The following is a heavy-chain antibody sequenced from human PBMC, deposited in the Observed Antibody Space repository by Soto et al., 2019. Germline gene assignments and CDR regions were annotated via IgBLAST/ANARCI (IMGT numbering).Heavy chain of an antibody. CDR2: ITASGTNT. CDR3: AKRAHSDNYYSAFNI. CDR1: GFTFSACA. Sequence: PGGSLRLSCAASGFTFSACAMTWVRQAPGKGLEWVAGITASGTNTYYADSVRGRFTISRDNSKNTLYLQMNSLRAEDTAIYYCAKRAHSDNYYSAFNIWGQGTMVTVSS. D-gene: IGHD5-12*01. J-gene: IGHJ3*02. V-gene: IGHV3-23*01.